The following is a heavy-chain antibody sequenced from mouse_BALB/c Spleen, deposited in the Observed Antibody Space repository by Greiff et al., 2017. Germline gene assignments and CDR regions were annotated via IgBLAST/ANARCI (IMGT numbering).Heavy chain of an antibody. Sequence: DVKLVESGGGLVKPGGSLKLSCAASGFTFSSYAMSWVRQTPEKRLEWVASISSGGSTYYPDSVKGRFTISRDNARNILYLQMSSLRSEDTAMYYCAREDYGSTLDVWGAGTTVTVSS. V-gene: IGHV5-6-5*01. J-gene: IGHJ1*01. CDR1: GFTFSSYA. CDR2: ISSGGST. CDR3: AREDYGSTLDV. D-gene: IGHD1-1*01.